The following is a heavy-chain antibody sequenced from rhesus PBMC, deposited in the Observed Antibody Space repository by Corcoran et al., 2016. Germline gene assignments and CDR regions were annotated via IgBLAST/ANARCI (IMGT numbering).Heavy chain of an antibody. V-gene: IGHV4S10*01. J-gene: IGHJ4*01. CDR3: AMGEYSGKYGAFDS. Sequence: QVQLQESGPGVVKPSETLSLTCAVFGGSLSDMYRWGWTRQPPGKGLEGIGYIYGSSTSTNYHPSLQSRVTISKDTSKNQFSLRLNSVTAADTAVYYCAMGEYSGKYGAFDSWGQGVVVTVSS. CDR2: IYGSSTST. D-gene: IGHD1-44*01. CDR1: GGSLSDMYR.